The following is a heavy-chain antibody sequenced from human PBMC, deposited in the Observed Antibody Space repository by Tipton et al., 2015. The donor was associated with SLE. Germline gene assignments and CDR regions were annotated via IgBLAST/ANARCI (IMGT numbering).Heavy chain of an antibody. Sequence: SLRLSCAASGFTFSSYGMHWVRQAPGKGLEWVAFIRYDGSNKYYADSVKGRFTISRDNSKNTLYLQMNSLRAEDTAVYYCAKAEGLTGTTYYFDYWGQGTLVTVSS. J-gene: IGHJ4*02. CDR3: AKAEGLTGTTYYFDY. D-gene: IGHD1-7*01. CDR2: IRYDGSNK. CDR1: GFTFSSYG. V-gene: IGHV3-30*02.